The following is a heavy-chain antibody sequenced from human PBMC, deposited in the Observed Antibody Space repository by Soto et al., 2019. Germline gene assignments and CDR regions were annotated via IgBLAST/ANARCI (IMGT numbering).Heavy chain of an antibody. Sequence: AWGSLRLSCEASGFTFNDYSMDWVRQAPEKGLEWVSSISSSGTYIYYADSVKGRFAISRDNANNVMYLQMDTLRAEDTAVYYCVRAGHVFDVHYYGMDLWGQGTTVTVSS. CDR2: ISSSGTYI. V-gene: IGHV3-21*01. CDR3: VRAGHVFDVHYYGMDL. J-gene: IGHJ6*02. CDR1: GFTFNDYS. D-gene: IGHD3-10*01.